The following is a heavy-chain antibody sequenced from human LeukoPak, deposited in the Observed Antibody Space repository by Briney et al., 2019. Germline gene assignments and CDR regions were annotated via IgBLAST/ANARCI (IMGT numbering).Heavy chain of an antibody. D-gene: IGHD3-3*02. CDR2: IYYSGST. V-gene: IGHV4-59*01. Sequence: PSETLSLTCTVSGGSMSRYYWSWIRQPPGKGLEWIGYIYYSGSTKYYPSLKSRVTISVDTSKNQFSLKLSSGTAADTAVYYCARSSTGSYFDYWGQGTLVTVSS. CDR3: ARSSTGSYFDY. J-gene: IGHJ4*02. CDR1: GGSMSRYY.